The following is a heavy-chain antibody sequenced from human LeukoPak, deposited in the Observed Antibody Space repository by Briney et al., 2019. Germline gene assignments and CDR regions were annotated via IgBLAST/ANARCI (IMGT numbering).Heavy chain of an antibody. J-gene: IGHJ4*02. D-gene: IGHD2-2*01. CDR1: GGSISSYY. CDR3: ARSPAAASRYFDY. V-gene: IGHV4-59*08. Sequence: SETLSLTCTVSGGSISSYYWSWIRQPPGKGLEWIGRIYSSGSTSYNPSLKSRVTISVDTSKNQFSLKLSSVTAADTAVYYCARSPAAASRYFDYWGQGTLVTASS. CDR2: IYSSGST.